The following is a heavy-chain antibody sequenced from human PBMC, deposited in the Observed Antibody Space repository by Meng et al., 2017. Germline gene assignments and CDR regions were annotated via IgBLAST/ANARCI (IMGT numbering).Heavy chain of an antibody. CDR1: GSTFSSYA. CDR3: ASVGY. J-gene: IGHJ4*02. D-gene: IGHD1-26*01. Sequence: QVQLVESGGGVVQPGRSLRLSCAASGSTFSSYAMHWVRQAPGKGLEWVAVISYDGSNKYYADSVKGRFTISRDNSKNTLYLQMNSLRAEDTAVYYCASVGYWGQGTLVTVSS. CDR2: ISYDGSNK. V-gene: IGHV3-30*01.